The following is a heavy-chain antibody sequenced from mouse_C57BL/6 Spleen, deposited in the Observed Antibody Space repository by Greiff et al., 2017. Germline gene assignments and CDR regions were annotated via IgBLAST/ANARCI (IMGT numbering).Heavy chain of an antibody. Sequence: QVQLKESGAELVRPGTSVKVSCKASGYAFTNYLIEWVKQRPGQGLEWIGVINPGSGGTNYNEKFKGKATLTADKSSSTAYMQLSSLTSEDSAVYFCARGSYGYDGYFDYWGQGTTLTVSS. J-gene: IGHJ2*01. CDR2: INPGSGGT. D-gene: IGHD2-2*01. CDR1: GYAFTNYL. CDR3: ARGSYGYDGYFDY. V-gene: IGHV1-54*01.